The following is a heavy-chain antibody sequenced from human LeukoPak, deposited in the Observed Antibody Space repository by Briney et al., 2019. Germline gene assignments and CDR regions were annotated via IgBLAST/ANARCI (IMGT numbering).Heavy chain of an antibody. D-gene: IGHD6-13*01. CDR2: IWFDGSNK. J-gene: IGHJ5*02. V-gene: IGHV3-33*01. CDR3: TSRSINWYRGNNWFDP. CDR1: GFTFSSHG. Sequence: GGSLRLSCAASGFTFSSHGMHWVRQVPGKGLEWVSTIWFDGSNKYYADSVKGRFTISRDNSKNTLYLQMNSLRAEDTAVYYCTSRSINWYRGNNWFDPWGQGTLVTVSS.